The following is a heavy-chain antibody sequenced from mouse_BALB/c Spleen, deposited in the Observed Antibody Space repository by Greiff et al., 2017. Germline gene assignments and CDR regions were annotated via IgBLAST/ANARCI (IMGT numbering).Heavy chain of an antibody. CDR1: GFTFSSYA. J-gene: IGHJ2*01. Sequence: EVKLVESGGGLVKPGGSLKLSCAASGFTFSSYAMSWVRQTPEKRLEWVATISSGGSYTYYPDSVKGRFTISRDNAKNTLYLQMSSLRSEDTAMYYCARETGFYWGQGTTLTVSS. V-gene: IGHV5-9-3*01. CDR3: ARETGFY. CDR2: ISSGGSYT.